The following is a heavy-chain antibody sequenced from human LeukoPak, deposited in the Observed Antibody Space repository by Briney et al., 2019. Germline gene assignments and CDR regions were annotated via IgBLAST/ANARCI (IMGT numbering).Heavy chain of an antibody. J-gene: IGHJ4*02. CDR1: GFTFSSYS. D-gene: IGHD1-7*01. CDR3: ARSITGTHGLFDY. CDR2: ISSSSSYI. Sequence: PGGSLRLSCAASGFTFSSYSMNWVRQAPGKGLEWVSSISSSSSYIYYADSVKGRFTISRDNAKNSLYLQMNSLRAEDTAVYYCARSITGTHGLFDYWGQGTLVTVSS. V-gene: IGHV3-21*01.